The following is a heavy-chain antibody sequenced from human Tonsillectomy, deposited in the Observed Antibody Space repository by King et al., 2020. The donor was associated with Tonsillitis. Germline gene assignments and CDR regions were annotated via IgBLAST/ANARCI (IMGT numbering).Heavy chain of an antibody. CDR3: TTRPWFDH. CDR2: IKTKNDGGTT. V-gene: IGHV3-15*07. Sequence: VQLVESGGGLVKPGGSLRLSCAASGFTFTNAWMNWVRQAPGKGLEWVARIKTKNDGGTTDYAEPVKGRFSISRDDSKNTLYLEMSSLKIEDTGVYYCTTRPWFDHWGQGTLVTVSS. J-gene: IGHJ5*02. CDR1: GFTFTNAW.